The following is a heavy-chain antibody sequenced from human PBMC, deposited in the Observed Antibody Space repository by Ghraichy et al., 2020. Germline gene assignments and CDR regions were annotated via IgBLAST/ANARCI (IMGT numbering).Heavy chain of an antibody. J-gene: IGHJ4*02. CDR1: GGSFSGYY. CDR2: INHSGST. CDR3: ATSPEATTVGRGYFDY. Sequence: SETLSLTCAVYGGSFSGYYWSWIRQPPGKGLEWIGEINHSGSTNYNPSLKSRVTISVDTSKNQFSLKLSSVTAADTAVYYCATSPEATTVGRGYFDYWGQGTLVTVSS. V-gene: IGHV4-34*01. D-gene: IGHD4-23*01.